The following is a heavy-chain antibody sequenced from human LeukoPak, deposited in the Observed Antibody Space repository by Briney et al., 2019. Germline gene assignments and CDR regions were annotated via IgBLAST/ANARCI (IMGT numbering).Heavy chain of an antibody. CDR1: GGSFSGYY. J-gene: IGHJ3*02. D-gene: IGHD3-3*01. CDR2: INHSGST. Sequence: SETLSLTCAVYGGSFSGYYWSWIRQPPGKGLEWIGEINHSGSTNYNPSLKSRVTISVDTSKNQFSLKLSSVTAADTAVYYCARLYYDFWSGYLDAFDIWGQGTMVTVSS. V-gene: IGHV4-34*01. CDR3: ARLYYDFWSGYLDAFDI.